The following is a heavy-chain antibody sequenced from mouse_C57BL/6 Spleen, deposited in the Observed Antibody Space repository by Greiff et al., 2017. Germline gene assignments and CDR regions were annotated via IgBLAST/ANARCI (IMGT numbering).Heavy chain of an antibody. CDR3: ARMVPWFAY. Sequence: EVQLQQSGPELVKPGASVKISCKASGYTFTDYYMNWVKQSHGKSLEWIGDINPNNGGTSYNQKFKGKATLTVDKSSSTAYMELRSLTSEDSAVYYCARMVPWFAYWGQGTLGTVSA. V-gene: IGHV1-26*01. D-gene: IGHD2-2*01. CDR2: INPNNGGT. CDR1: GYTFTDYY. J-gene: IGHJ3*01.